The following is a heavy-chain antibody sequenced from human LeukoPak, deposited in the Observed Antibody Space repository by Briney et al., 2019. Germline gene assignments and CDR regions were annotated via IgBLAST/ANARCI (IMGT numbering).Heavy chain of an antibody. D-gene: IGHD4-23*01. CDR2: IYSDNT. Sequence: GGSLRLSCAGSGCTFSDYYMSWIRQAPGKGLEGVSFIYSDNTHYSDSVQERFTISRDNSKNTLYLQMNSLRAEDTPVYYSARRAGAYSHPYDYWGQGPLVTVSS. CDR1: GCTFSDYY. CDR3: ARRAGAYSHPYDY. J-gene: IGHJ4*02. V-gene: IGHV3-53*01.